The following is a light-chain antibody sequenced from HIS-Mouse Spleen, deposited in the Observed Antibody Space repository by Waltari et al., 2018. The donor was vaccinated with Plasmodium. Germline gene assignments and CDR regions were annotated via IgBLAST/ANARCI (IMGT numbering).Light chain of an antibody. CDR3: QQDNNWPT. CDR2: GAS. V-gene: IGKV3-15*01. CDR1: QSVSSN. Sequence: EIVMTQSAATLSVSPGERATLSCRASQSVSSNLAWYQQKPGQAPRLLIYGASTRATGIPARFSGSGSGTEFTLTISSMQSEYFAVYYCQQDNNWPTFGQGTRLEIK. J-gene: IGKJ5*01.